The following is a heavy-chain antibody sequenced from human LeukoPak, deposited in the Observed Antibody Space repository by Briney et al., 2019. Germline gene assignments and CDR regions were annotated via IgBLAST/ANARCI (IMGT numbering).Heavy chain of an antibody. D-gene: IGHD6-13*01. CDR1: GFTFSSYW. J-gene: IGHJ4*02. CDR2: MNGDGSSA. CDR3: AREDGAAAGYFDF. Sequence: GGSLRLSCAASGFTFSSYWMHWVRQVPGKGRGWVSRMNGDGSSAYTDSVKGRFTISRDNAKNTLYLQMNSLRAEDTAVYYCAREDGAAAGYFDFWGQGTLVTVSS. V-gene: IGHV3-74*01.